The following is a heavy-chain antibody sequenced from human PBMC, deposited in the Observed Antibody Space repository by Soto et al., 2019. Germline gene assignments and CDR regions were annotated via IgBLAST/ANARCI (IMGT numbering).Heavy chain of an antibody. CDR2: IYSGGST. CDR1: GFTVSSNY. Sequence: GGSLRLSCAASGFTVSSNYMSWVRQAPGKGLEWVSVIYSGGSTYYADSVKGTFTISRDNSKNTQYLQMNSLRAEDTAVYYCARGIHNSWGSYRPYYFDYWGQGTLVTVSS. CDR3: ARGIHNSWGSYRPYYFDY. V-gene: IGHV3-66*01. J-gene: IGHJ4*02. D-gene: IGHD3-16*02.